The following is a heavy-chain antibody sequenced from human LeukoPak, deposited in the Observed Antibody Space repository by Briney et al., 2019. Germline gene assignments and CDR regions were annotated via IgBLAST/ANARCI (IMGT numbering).Heavy chain of an antibody. CDR2: IYTSGST. D-gene: IGHD6-19*01. CDR3: AREEYSRGWYPDY. Sequence: PSETLSLTCTVSGGSISSNYWSWIRQPAGKGLEWIGRIYTSGSTNYNPSLKSRVTMSVDASKNQFSLKVSSVTAADTAVYYCAREEYSRGWYPDYWGQGALVTVSS. V-gene: IGHV4-4*07. J-gene: IGHJ4*02. CDR1: GGSISSNY.